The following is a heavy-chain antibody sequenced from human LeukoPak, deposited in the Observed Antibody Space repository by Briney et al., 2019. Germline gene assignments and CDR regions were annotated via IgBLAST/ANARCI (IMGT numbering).Heavy chain of an antibody. J-gene: IGHJ4*02. CDR2: IIPIFGTT. D-gene: IGHD5-18*01. Sequence: SVKVSCKASGGTFSSYGISWVGQAPGQGLEWMGGIIPIFGTTKYAQKFQGRVTITADESTNTVYVELSSLRSEDTAVYYCARISYVDTVIDYWGQGTLVTVSS. CDR3: ARISYVDTVIDY. CDR1: GGTFSSYG. V-gene: IGHV1-69*13.